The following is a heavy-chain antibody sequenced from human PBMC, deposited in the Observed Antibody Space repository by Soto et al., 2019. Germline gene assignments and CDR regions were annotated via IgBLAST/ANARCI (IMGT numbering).Heavy chain of an antibody. J-gene: IGHJ4*02. CDR3: ARRRITMVRGVISLFDY. Sequence: ASVKVSCKASGYTFTGYYMHWVRQAPGQGLEWMGWINPNSGGTNYAQKFQGWVTMTRDTSISTAYMELSRLRSDDTAVYYCARRRITMVRGVISLFDYWGQGTLVTVSS. CDR1: GYTFTGYY. CDR2: INPNSGGT. D-gene: IGHD3-10*01. V-gene: IGHV1-2*04.